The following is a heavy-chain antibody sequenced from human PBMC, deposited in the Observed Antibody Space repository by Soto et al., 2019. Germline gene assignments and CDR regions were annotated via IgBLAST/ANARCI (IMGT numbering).Heavy chain of an antibody. CDR2: IYYSGST. J-gene: IGHJ4*02. V-gene: IGHV4-39*07. CDR1: GGSISSSSYY. CDR3: ARVTPGDGRFDY. D-gene: IGHD4-17*01. Sequence: SETLSLTCTVSGGSISSSSYYWGWIRQPPGKGLEWIGSIYYSGSTYYNPSLKSRVTISVDTSKNQFSLKLSSVTAADTAVYYCARVTPGDGRFDYWGQGTLVTVSS.